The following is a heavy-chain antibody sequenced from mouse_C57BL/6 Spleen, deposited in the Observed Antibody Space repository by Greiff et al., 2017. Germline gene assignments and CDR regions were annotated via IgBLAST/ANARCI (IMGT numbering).Heavy chain of an antibody. CDR3: ARDWGDYFDY. CDR2: ISSGSSTI. Sequence: DVMLVESGGGLVKPGGSLKLSCAASGFTFSDYGMHWVRQAPEKGLEWVAYISSGSSTIYYADTVKGRFTISRDNAKNTLFLQMTRLRSEDTAMYYCARDWGDYFDYWGQGTTLTVSS. CDR1: GFTFSDYG. J-gene: IGHJ2*01. V-gene: IGHV5-17*01.